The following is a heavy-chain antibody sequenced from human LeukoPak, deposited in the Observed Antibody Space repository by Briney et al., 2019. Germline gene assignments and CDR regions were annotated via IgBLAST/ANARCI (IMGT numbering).Heavy chain of an antibody. Sequence: PSETLSLTCTVSGGSISNYYWSWIRQPPGKGLEWIGSIYYSGSTKYNPSLKSRVTISVDTSKNQFSLKLSSVTAADTAVYYCARYSGCWEYYFDYWGQGTLVTVSS. V-gene: IGHV4-59*08. CDR3: ARYSGCWEYYFDY. CDR2: IYYSGST. D-gene: IGHD6-19*01. CDR1: GGSISNYY. J-gene: IGHJ4*02.